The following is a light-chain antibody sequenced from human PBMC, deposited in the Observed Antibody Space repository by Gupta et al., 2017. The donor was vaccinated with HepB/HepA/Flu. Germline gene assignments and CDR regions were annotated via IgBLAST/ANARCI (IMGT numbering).Light chain of an antibody. V-gene: IGKV1-17*01. CDR3: FQHCSSGRT. CDR2: NAS. CDR1: QGIRNE. J-gene: IGKJ2*02. Sequence: IQMPPSPSSLSASVGDRITITCRASQGIRNELTWHQHEPGKSPKRLIKNASTFQLAVRPRFSGCGLCLEFTLRIMSLQPEDIVTYYCFQHCSSGRTFGQGTRVEVK.